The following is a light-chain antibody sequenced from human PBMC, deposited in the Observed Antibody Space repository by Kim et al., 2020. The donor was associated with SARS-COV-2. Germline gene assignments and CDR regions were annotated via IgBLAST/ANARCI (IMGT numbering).Light chain of an antibody. V-gene: IGKV3D-15*01. CDR3: QQYNNWPYA. J-gene: IGKJ2*01. CDR1: LSVSSN. Sequence: SVSTGKRSTLSCRATLSVSSNLAWYQHKAGQPPRLLMYGASTRATGIPDRFSGSGSGTEFTLTMSSLQSEDIAIYYCQQYNNWPYALGKGTKLEI. CDR2: GAS.